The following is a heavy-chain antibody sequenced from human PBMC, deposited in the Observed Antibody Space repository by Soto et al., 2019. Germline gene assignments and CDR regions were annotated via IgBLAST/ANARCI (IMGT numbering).Heavy chain of an antibody. J-gene: IGHJ4*02. V-gene: IGHV3-30*18. CDR3: AKVAHSSGSFDY. CDR2: ISFDESKK. CDR1: GFIFSSYG. D-gene: IGHD3-3*02. Sequence: GGSLRLSCAASGFIFSSYGMHWVRQAPGKGLEWVAVISFDESKKYYAHSVKGRFTISRDNSKNTLDLHMNSLRTEDTAVYYCAKVAHSSGSFDYWGQGTLVTVSS.